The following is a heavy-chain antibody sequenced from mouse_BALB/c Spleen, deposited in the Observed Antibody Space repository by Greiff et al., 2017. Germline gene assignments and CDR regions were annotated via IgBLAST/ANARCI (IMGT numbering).Heavy chain of an antibody. D-gene: IGHD2-3*01. Sequence: QVQLQQSGAELAKPGASVKMSCTASGYTFTSYWMHWVKQRPGQGLEWFGYINPSTGYTEYNQKFKDKATLTADKSSSTAYMQLSSLTSEDSAVYYGAREGGYDGYDFDYWGQGTTLTVSS. CDR2: INPSTGYT. J-gene: IGHJ2*01. CDR1: GYTFTSYW. V-gene: IGHV1-7*01. CDR3: AREGGYDGYDFDY.